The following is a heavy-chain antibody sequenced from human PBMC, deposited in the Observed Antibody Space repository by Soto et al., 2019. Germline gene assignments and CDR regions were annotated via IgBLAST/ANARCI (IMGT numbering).Heavy chain of an antibody. D-gene: IGHD2-2*01. Sequence: QVQLVQSGAEVKKPGASVKVSCKASGYTFTSYYMHWVRQAPGQGLEWMGIINPSGGSTSYAQKFQGRVTMTRDTSTSTVYMELSSLRSEDTAVYYCAREGGGSFVVVPAASYYYYGMDVWGQGTTVTVSS. CDR3: AREGGGSFVVVPAASYYYYGMDV. CDR1: GYTFTSYY. V-gene: IGHV1-46*01. CDR2: INPSGGST. J-gene: IGHJ6*02.